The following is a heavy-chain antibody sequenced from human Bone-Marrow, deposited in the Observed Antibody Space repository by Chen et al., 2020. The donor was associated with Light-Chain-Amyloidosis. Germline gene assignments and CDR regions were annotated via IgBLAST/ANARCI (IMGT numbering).Heavy chain of an antibody. CDR1: GYTFPNYW. D-gene: IGHD5-12*01. CDR3: ARRRDGYNFDY. J-gene: IGHJ4*02. V-gene: IGHV5-51*01. CDR2: IYPDDSDA. Sequence: EVQLEQSGPEVKKPGESRKISCKGSGYTFPNYWIGRVRKMPGKGLEWMGVIYPDDSDARYSPSFEGQVTSSADKSITTAYLQWRSLKASDTAMYYCARRRDGYNFDYWGQGTLVTVSS.